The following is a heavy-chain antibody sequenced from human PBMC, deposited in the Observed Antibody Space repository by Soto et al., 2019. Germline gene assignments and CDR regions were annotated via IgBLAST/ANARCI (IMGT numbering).Heavy chain of an antibody. Sequence: SETLSLTCTVSGVSINDYYWSWIRQSPGKGLEWIGYVYHSGSTNYNPSLKSRVTMSLDTSKSQLSLKLSSVTAADTAVHYCARDGGIAVGSFDYWGQGTLITVSS. J-gene: IGHJ4*02. D-gene: IGHD6-19*01. V-gene: IGHV4-59*01. CDR1: GVSINDYY. CDR2: VYHSGST. CDR3: ARDGGIAVGSFDY.